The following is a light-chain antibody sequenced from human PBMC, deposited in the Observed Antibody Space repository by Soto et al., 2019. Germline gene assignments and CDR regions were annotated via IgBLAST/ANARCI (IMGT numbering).Light chain of an antibody. CDR1: QGISSS. V-gene: IGKV1-9*01. J-gene: IGKJ5*01. CDR3: QQINSYPIT. CDR2: TAS. Sequence: LSRPRSTQSKTVGDRVTITCRASQGISSSLAWYQQKPGKAPKLLIYTASTLQTGVPSRFSGSGSGTDFTLTISSLQPEDFATYYCQQINSYPITFGQGTRLEIK.